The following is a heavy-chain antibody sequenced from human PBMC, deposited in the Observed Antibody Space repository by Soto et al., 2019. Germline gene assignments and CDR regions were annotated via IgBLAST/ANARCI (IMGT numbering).Heavy chain of an antibody. J-gene: IGHJ6*02. CDR2: ISGSGGST. CDR1: GFTFSSYA. D-gene: IGHD3-3*01. CDR3: AKPFWSGYYTAYYYYGMDV. Sequence: HPGGSLRLSCAASGFTFSSYAMSWVRQAPGKGLEWVSAISGSGGSTYYADSVKGRFTISRDNSKNTLYLQMNSLRAEDTAVYYCAKPFWSGYYTAYYYYGMDVWGQGTTVTVSS. V-gene: IGHV3-23*01.